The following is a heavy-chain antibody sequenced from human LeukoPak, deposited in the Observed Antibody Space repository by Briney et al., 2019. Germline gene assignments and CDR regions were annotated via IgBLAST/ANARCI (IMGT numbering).Heavy chain of an antibody. CDR3: AGHLYRYFDY. CDR1: GGSITSFY. V-gene: IGHV4-4*07. CDR2: ISSSGTT. Sequence: SETLSLTCTVSGGSITSFYWSWIRQPAGKGLEWVGHISSSGTTNYNPSLKSRVSVSVDTSKNHFSLKLSSLTAADTAVYCCAGHLYRYFDYWGQGTLVTVSS. D-gene: IGHD3-16*02. J-gene: IGHJ4*02.